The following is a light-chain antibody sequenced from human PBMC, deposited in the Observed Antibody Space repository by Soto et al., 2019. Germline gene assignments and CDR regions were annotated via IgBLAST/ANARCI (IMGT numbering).Light chain of an antibody. CDR1: QSVSSSY. J-gene: IGKJ2*01. V-gene: IGKV3-20*01. CDR3: QQYGSLPRT. Sequence: EIVLTQSPGTLSLSPGERATLSCRASQSVSSSYLGWYQQKPGQAPRLLIYGGSSRATGIPDRFSGSASGTDFTLTISRLEPEDFAVYYCQQYGSLPRTFGQGTKLEIK. CDR2: GGS.